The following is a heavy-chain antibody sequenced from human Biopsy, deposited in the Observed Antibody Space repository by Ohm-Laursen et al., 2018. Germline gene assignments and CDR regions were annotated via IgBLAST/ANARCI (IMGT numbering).Heavy chain of an antibody. CDR2: IYGGGSPV. V-gene: IGHV3-48*03. CDR3: ARLNSGTYDASDL. Sequence: SLRLSCAASGFAFTLYEMNWVRQAPGKGMEWISYIYGGGSPVSYADSVKGRFTISRENAQNSLYLHMNSLRAEDTAVYYCARLNSGTYDASDLWGQGTMVIVSS. CDR1: GFAFTLYE. D-gene: IGHD1-26*01. J-gene: IGHJ3*01.